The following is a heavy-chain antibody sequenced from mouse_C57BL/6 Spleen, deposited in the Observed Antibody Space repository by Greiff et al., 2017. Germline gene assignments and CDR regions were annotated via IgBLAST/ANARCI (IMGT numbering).Heavy chain of an antibody. D-gene: IGHD2-2*01. CDR2: IYPGDGDT. J-gene: IGHJ4*01. CDR3: AREEYGYGSDVDYAMDY. CDR1: GYAFSSSW. Sequence: QVQLQQSGPELVKPGASVKISCKASGYAFSSSWMNWVKQRPGQGLEWIGRIYPGDGDTNYNGKFKGKATLTADTSSSTAYMQLSSLTSEDSAVYYGAREEYGYGSDVDYAMDYWGQGTTVTVSS. V-gene: IGHV1-82*01.